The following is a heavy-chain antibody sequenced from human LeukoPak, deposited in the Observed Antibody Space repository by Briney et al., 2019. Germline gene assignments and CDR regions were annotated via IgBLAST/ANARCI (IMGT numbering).Heavy chain of an antibody. CDR2: ISLSGNST. D-gene: IGHD6-13*01. CDR1: GFTFSSYA. V-gene: IGHV3-23*01. Sequence: TGGSLRLSCAASGFTFSSYAMAWVRQAPGKGLEWVSGISLSGNSTYYADSVKGRFTISRDNPKNTLFLQMNSLRDADTAVYYCAKVGAAAVRSYYFDYWGQGTLVTVSS. J-gene: IGHJ4*02. CDR3: AKVGAAAVRSYYFDY.